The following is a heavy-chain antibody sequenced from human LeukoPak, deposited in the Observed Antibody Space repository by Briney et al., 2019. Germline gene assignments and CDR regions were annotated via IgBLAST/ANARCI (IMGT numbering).Heavy chain of an antibody. V-gene: IGHV3-11*01. Sequence: PGGSLRLSCAASGFTFSDYYMSWIRQAPGKGLEWVSYISSSGSTIYYADSVKGRFTISRDNSYNTVSLQMNSLRDEDTGVYYCAKGFRTGVGPYVGYHYYMDVWGKGATVTVSS. CDR2: ISSSGSTI. CDR3: AKGFRTGVGPYVGYHYYMDV. CDR1: GFTFSDYY. D-gene: IGHD1-26*01. J-gene: IGHJ6*03.